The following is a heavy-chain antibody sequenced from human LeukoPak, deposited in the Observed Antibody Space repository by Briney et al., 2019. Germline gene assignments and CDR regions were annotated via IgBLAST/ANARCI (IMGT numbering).Heavy chain of an antibody. Sequence: SETLSLTCAVYGGSFSGYYWSWIRQPPGKGLEWIGEINHSGSTNYNPSLKSRVTISVDTSKNQFSLKLSSVTAADTAVYYCTWISSRNYYYGMDVWGKGTTVTVSS. CDR1: GGSFSGYY. CDR3: TWISSRNYYYGMDV. D-gene: IGHD6-13*01. V-gene: IGHV4-34*01. J-gene: IGHJ6*04. CDR2: INHSGST.